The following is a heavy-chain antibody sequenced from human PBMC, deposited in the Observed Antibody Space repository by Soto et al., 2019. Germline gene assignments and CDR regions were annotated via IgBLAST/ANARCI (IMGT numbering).Heavy chain of an antibody. D-gene: IGHD3-22*01. CDR3: DERDSSGYSAFDI. CDR1: GGSISSGGYS. V-gene: IGHV4-30-2*01. CDR2: IYHSGST. Sequence: SETLSLTCAVSGGSISSGGYSWSWIRQPPGKGLEWIGYIYHSGSTYYNPSLKSRVTISVDRSKNQFSLKLSSVTAADAAVYYCDERDSSGYSAFDIWGQGTMVTVSS. J-gene: IGHJ3*02.